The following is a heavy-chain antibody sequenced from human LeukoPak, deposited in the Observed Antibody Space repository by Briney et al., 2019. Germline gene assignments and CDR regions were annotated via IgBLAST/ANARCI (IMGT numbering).Heavy chain of an antibody. CDR3: ARVGPYSSSWLPPGGYNWFDP. Sequence: PSETLSLTCTVSGGSVSSGSYYWSWIRQPPGKGLEWIAYIYSSGSTNYNPSLKSRVTISVDTSKNQFSLKLSSVTAADTAVYYCARVGPYSSSWLPPGGYNWFDPWGQGTLVTVSS. D-gene: IGHD6-13*01. CDR2: IYSSGST. V-gene: IGHV4-61*01. J-gene: IGHJ5*02. CDR1: GGSVSSGSYY.